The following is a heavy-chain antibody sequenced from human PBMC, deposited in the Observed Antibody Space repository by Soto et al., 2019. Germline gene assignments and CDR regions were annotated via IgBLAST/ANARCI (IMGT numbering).Heavy chain of an antibody. CDR1: GGSISSYY. V-gene: IGHV4-59*01. Sequence: SETLSLTCTVSGGSISSYYWSWIRQPPGKGLEWIGYIYYSGSTNYNPSLKSRVTISVDTSKNQFSLKLSSVTAADTAVYYCARAPAGGYAFYYSDYWGQGTLVTASS. J-gene: IGHJ4*02. CDR3: ARAPAGGYAFYYSDY. CDR2: IYYSGST. D-gene: IGHD5-12*01.